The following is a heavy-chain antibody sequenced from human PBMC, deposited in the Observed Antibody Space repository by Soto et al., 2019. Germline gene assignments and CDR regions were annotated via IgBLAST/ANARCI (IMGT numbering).Heavy chain of an antibody. Sequence: EVQLVESGGGLVQPGGSLRLSCAASGFTFSSYSMNWVRQAPGKGLEWVSYISSSSSTIYYADSVKGRFTISRDNAKNSLYLQMNSLRAEDTAVYYCARVQGVVGRAFDIWGQGTMVTVSS. J-gene: IGHJ3*02. CDR3: ARVQGVVGRAFDI. D-gene: IGHD2-15*01. V-gene: IGHV3-48*01. CDR2: ISSSSSTI. CDR1: GFTFSSYS.